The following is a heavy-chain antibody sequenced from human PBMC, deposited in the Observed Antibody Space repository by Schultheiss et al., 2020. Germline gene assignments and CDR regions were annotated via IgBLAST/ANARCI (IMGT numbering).Heavy chain of an antibody. Sequence: SQTLSLTCTVSGGSISSSSYYWGWIRQPPGKGLEWIGSIYYSGSTYYNPSLKSRVTISVDKSKNQFSLKLSSVTAADTAVYYCARVKSITGNLDYWGQGTLVTVSS. V-gene: IGHV4-39*07. CDR3: ARVKSITGNLDY. J-gene: IGHJ4*02. CDR1: GGSISSSSYY. D-gene: IGHD1-20*01. CDR2: IYYSGST.